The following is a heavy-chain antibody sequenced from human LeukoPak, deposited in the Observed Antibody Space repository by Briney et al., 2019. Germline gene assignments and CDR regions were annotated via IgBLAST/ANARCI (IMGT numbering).Heavy chain of an antibody. CDR2: IFYSGST. CDR1: GYSISSGYY. Sequence: SETLSLTCTVSGYSISSGYYWGWIRQLPGKGLEWIGNIFYSGSTYYSPSLKSRVTISLDTSRNQFSLKLNSVTAADTAVYYCAKSNGYGLVDIWGQGTMVTVSS. J-gene: IGHJ3*02. D-gene: IGHD1-26*01. V-gene: IGHV4-38-2*02. CDR3: AKSNGYGLVDI.